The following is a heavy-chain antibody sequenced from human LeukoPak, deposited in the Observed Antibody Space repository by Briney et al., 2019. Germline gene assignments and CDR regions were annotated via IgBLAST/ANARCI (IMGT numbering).Heavy chain of an antibody. Sequence: SETLSLTCAVYGGSSNNYYWSWIRQPPGKGLEWIGEINHSGSTNYNPSIKCRLTISVDTPKNQFSLKLSSVTAADTAVYYCARGTYYFDTSAHETDDYWGQGTLVTVSS. CDR1: GGSSNNYY. J-gene: IGHJ4*02. V-gene: IGHV4-34*01. CDR3: ARGTYYFDTSAHETDDY. D-gene: IGHD3-22*01. CDR2: INHSGST.